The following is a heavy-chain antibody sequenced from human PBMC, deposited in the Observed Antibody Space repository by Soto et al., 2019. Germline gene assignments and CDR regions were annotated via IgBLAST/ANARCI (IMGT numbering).Heavy chain of an antibody. CDR2: ISSSGATM. D-gene: IGHD3-9*01. V-gene: IGHV3-48*03. J-gene: IGHJ4*02. CDR3: ARAELRYFDWSPSTY. Sequence: GGSLRLSCAASGLTVTCFEMNWVRQSPGKGLEWVSYISSSGATMYYTDSVRGRFTISRDNAKNSLYLQMNSLRAEDTAVYYCARAELRYFDWSPSTYWGQGTLVTVSS. CDR1: GLTVTCFE.